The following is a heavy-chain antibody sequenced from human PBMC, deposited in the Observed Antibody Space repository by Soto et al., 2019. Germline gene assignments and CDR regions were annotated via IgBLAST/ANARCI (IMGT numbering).Heavy chain of an antibody. J-gene: IGHJ4*02. CDR3: ARSYYDILTGYYFDY. Sequence: PSETLSLTCTVSGGSIRSYDWSWIRQPPGKGLEWIGYIYYSGSTNYNPSLKSRVTISVDTSKNQFSLKLSSVTAADTAGYYRARSYYDILTGYYFDYWGQGTLVTVS. V-gene: IGHV4-59*01. CDR2: IYYSGST. CDR1: GGSIRSYD. D-gene: IGHD3-9*01.